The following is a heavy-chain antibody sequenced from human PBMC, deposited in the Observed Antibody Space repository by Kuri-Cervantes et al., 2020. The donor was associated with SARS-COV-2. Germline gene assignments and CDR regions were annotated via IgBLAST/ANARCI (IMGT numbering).Heavy chain of an antibody. J-gene: IGHJ4*02. CDR3: ASVGGYSYGGFDH. CDR1: GGSISTYY. V-gene: IGHV4-59*01. D-gene: IGHD5-18*01. CDR2: IYYSGST. Sequence: GSLRLSCTVSGGSISTYYWSWIRQPPGKGLEWIAYIYYSGSTNYNPSLKSRVTISVDTSKNQFSLKLSSVTAADTAVYYCASVGGYSYGGFDHWGQGTLVTVSS.